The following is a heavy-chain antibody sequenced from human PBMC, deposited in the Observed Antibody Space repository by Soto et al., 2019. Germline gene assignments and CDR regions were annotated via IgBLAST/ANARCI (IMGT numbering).Heavy chain of an antibody. CDR3: ARVPRWGSGNY. Sequence: QVQLQQWGAGLLKPSETLSLTCAVYGGSFSGYYWSWIRQPPGKGLEWIGEINHSGSINYNPSLKSRVTISVDTSNNQFSLKLSSVTAADTAVYYCARVPRWGSGNYWGQGTLVTVSS. V-gene: IGHV4-34*01. D-gene: IGHD3-10*01. CDR2: INHSGSI. J-gene: IGHJ4*02. CDR1: GGSFSGYY.